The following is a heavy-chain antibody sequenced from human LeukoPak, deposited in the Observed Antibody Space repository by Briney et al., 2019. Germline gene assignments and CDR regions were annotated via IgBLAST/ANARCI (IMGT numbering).Heavy chain of an antibody. Sequence: PGGSLRLSCAASGVIFSTYSMTWVRQAPGKGLEWVSTISGSSIYIYYADSVKGRFTISRDNAKNSLYLQMNSLRAEDTAVYYCARDPPYSDSGGYYYDYWGQGTLVTVSS. CDR2: ISGSSIYI. CDR3: ARDPPYSDSGGYYYDY. D-gene: IGHD3-22*01. J-gene: IGHJ4*02. CDR1: GVIFSTYS. V-gene: IGHV3-21*01.